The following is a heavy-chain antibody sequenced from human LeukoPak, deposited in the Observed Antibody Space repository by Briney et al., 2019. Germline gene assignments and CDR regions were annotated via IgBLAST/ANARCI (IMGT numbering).Heavy chain of an antibody. V-gene: IGHV4-30-2*01. Sequence: PSRTLSLTCAVSGGSISSGGYSWSWIRQPPGKGLEWIGYIYHSGSTYYNPSLKSRVTISVDRSKNQFSLKLSSVTAADTAVYYCEGHYYDSSGYQRDYWGQGTLVTVSS. J-gene: IGHJ4*02. CDR3: EGHYYDSSGYQRDY. CDR2: IYHSGST. D-gene: IGHD3-22*01. CDR1: GGSISSGGYS.